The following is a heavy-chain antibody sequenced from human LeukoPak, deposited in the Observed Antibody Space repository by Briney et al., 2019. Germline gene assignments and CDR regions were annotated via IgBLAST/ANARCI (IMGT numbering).Heavy chain of an antibody. J-gene: IGHJ4*02. CDR1: GYSISSGYY. CDR3: ARDRAGIADY. Sequence: SETLSLTCTVSGYSISSGYYWGWIRQPPGKGLEWIGSIYHSGSTYYNPSLKSRVTISVDTSKNQFSLKLSSVTAADTAVYYCARDRAGIADYWGQGTLVTVST. CDR2: IYHSGST. V-gene: IGHV4-38-2*02. D-gene: IGHD6-13*01.